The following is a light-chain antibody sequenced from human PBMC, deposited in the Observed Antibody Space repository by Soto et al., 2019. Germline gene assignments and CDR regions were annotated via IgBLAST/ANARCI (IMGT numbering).Light chain of an antibody. CDR3: CSYAGSSSWV. CDR1: SSDVGSYNV. Sequence: QSALTQPASVSGSPGQSITISCTGTSSDVGSYNVVSWYQHHPGKSPKLMIYDVSKRPSGVSNRFSGSKSGNTASLTISGLQAEDEAEYYCCSYAGSSSWVFGGGTKLTVL. CDR2: DVS. V-gene: IGLV2-23*02. J-gene: IGLJ3*02.